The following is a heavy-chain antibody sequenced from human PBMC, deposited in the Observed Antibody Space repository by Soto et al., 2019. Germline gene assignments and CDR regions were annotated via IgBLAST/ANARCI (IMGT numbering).Heavy chain of an antibody. CDR1: GGSFSGYY. CDR2: INHSGST. Sequence: PSETLSLTCAVYGGSFSGYYWSWIRQPPGKGLEWIGEINHSGSTNYNPSLKSRVTISVDTSKNQFSLQLSSVTAADTAVYYCARVSFTYYYGSGSYAGMDVWGQGTTVTVSS. D-gene: IGHD3-10*01. V-gene: IGHV4-34*01. J-gene: IGHJ6*02. CDR3: ARVSFTYYYGSGSYAGMDV.